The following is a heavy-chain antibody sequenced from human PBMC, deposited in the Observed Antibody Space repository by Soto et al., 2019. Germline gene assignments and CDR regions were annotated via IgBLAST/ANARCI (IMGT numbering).Heavy chain of an antibody. V-gene: IGHV4-30-4*08. CDR1: GGSISYKYYH. D-gene: IGHD2-21*02. CDR3: AREDDGGDRDYYGLDV. J-gene: IGHJ6*02. CDR2: IHYSGSI. Sequence: SETLSLTCTVSGGSISYKYYHWTWIRQSPGKGLEWIGYIHYSGSIIYNPSFKSRVTISVDTSKNQFSLQLSSVTAADTAVYFCAREDDGGDRDYYGLDVWGQGTTVTVSS.